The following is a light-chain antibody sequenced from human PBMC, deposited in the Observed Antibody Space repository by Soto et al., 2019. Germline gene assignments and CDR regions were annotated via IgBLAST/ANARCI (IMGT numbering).Light chain of an antibody. Sequence: QSALTQPPSASGSPGQSVTISCTGTGSDVGRYDFASWYQQVPGKAPKLMIFEVTRRPSGAPARFSGSKSGNTASLTVSGLQAEDEADYYCTSYAGDNTWVFGGGTKVTVL. V-gene: IGLV2-8*01. J-gene: IGLJ3*02. CDR2: EVT. CDR1: GSDVGRYDF. CDR3: TSYAGDNTWV.